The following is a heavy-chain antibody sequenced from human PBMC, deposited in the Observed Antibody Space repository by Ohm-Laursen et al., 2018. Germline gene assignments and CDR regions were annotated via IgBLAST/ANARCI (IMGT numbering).Heavy chain of an antibody. J-gene: IGHJ4*02. Sequence: SLRLSCAASGFTFSTYGMHWVRQAPGKGLEWVAVTSYDGSNKYYADSVKGRFTISRDNSKNTLYLQMNSLRAEDTAVYYCAKVIDMVPFDYWGQGTLVTVSS. CDR1: GFTFSTYG. D-gene: IGHD4/OR15-4a*01. CDR3: AKVIDMVPFDY. V-gene: IGHV3-30*18. CDR2: TSYDGSNK.